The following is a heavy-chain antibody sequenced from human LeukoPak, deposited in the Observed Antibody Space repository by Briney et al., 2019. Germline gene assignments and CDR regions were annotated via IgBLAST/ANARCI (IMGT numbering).Heavy chain of an antibody. V-gene: IGHV4-34*01. J-gene: IGHJ4*02. CDR2: INHSGST. Sequence: PSETLSLTCAVYGGSFSAYYWNWVRQPPGRGLEWIGEINHSGSTNYNPSLKSRVTISVDTSKNQFSLKLSSVTAADTAVYYCARGISSSSSFDYWGQGTLVTVSS. D-gene: IGHD6-13*01. CDR3: ARGISSSSSFDY. CDR1: GGSFSAYY.